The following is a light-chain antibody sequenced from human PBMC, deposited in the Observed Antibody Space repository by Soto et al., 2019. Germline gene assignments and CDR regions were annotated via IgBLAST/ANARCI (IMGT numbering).Light chain of an antibody. CDR2: DAS. Sequence: EVVLTQSPDTLSLPPGERATLSCRASQSISSYLAWYQQKPSQAPRLLIYDASSRATGVPGRFSGSGSGTAFPLTTSSLEPEDFAVYYCQQLTDWPPQWTFGQGTKVEIK. CDR1: QSISSY. V-gene: IGKV3-11*01. J-gene: IGKJ1*01. CDR3: QQLTDWPPQWT.